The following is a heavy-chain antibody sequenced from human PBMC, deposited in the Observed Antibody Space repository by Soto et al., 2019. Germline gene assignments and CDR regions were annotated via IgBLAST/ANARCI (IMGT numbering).Heavy chain of an antibody. V-gene: IGHV3-9*01. CDR2: ITWNGVAM. CDR3: AKSFVAIRHLYQYMEV. J-gene: IGHJ6*03. Sequence: DVQLVESGGGLVQPGGSLRLSCAASGFTFEDYAMHWVRQTQGKGLEWGSGITWNGVAMGYAASVQGRFTISRDDAKSSLFLQMNSLRPEDTALYYCAKSFVAIRHLYQYMEVWGKGTTVTVSS. D-gene: IGHD1-1*01. CDR1: GFTFEDYA.